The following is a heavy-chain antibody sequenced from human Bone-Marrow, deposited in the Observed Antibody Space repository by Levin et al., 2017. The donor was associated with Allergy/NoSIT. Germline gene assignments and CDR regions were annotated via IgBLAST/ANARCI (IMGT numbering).Heavy chain of an antibody. CDR1: GFTFSSYG. CDR2: ISYDGSNK. V-gene: IGHV3-30*18. Sequence: GGSLRLSCAASGFTFSSYGMHWVRQAPGKGLEWVAVISYDGSNKYYADSVKGRFTISRDNSKNTLYLQMNSLRAEDTAVYYCAKTLGAARGFDYWGQGTLVTVSS. D-gene: IGHD6-6*01. J-gene: IGHJ4*02. CDR3: AKTLGAARGFDY.